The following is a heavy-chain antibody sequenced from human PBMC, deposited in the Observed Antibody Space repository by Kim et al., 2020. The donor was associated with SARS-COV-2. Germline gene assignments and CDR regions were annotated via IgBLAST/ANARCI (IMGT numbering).Heavy chain of an antibody. CDR1: GFTFSSYG. CDR2: ISYDGSNK. CDR3: AKDLYYYDSSGYYRGDYFDY. D-gene: IGHD3-22*01. J-gene: IGHJ4*02. V-gene: IGHV3-30*18. Sequence: GGSLRLSCAASGFTFSSYGMHWVRQAPGKGLEWVAVISYDGSNKYYADSVKGRFTISRDNSKNTLYLQMNSLRAEDTAVYYCAKDLYYYDSSGYYRGDYFDYWGQGTLVTVSS.